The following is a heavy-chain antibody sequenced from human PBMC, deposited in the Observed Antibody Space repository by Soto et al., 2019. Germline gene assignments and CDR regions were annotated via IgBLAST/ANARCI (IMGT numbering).Heavy chain of an antibody. J-gene: IGHJ4*02. V-gene: IGHV3-48*01. D-gene: IGHD2-2*01. CDR1: GFTFSSYS. Sequence: GGSLRLSCAASGFTFSSYSMNWVRQAPGKGLEWVSYISSSSSTIYYADSVKGRFTISRDNAKDSLYLLMNSLRAEDTAVYYCATDPFTSDLSDYWGQGTLVTVS. CDR3: ATDPFTSDLSDY. CDR2: ISSSSSTI.